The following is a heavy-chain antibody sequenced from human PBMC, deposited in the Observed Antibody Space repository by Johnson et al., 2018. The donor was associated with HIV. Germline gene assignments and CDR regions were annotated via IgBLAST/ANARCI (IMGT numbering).Heavy chain of an antibody. CDR2: ISYDGTEK. Sequence: QVQLVESGGGVVQPGRSLRLSCAASGFSLGSFGMHWVRQAPGKGLEWVAVISYDGTEKYYAESVKARFTISRDNSKNTLFLQMNSLRAEDTAVYFCAKVHIAARWSDAFDIWGQGTMVTVSS. J-gene: IGHJ3*02. D-gene: IGHD6-6*01. V-gene: IGHV3-30*18. CDR3: AKVHIAARWSDAFDI. CDR1: GFSLGSFG.